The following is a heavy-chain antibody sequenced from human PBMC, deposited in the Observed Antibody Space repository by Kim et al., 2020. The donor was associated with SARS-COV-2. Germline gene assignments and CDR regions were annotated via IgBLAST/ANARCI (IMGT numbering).Heavy chain of an antibody. V-gene: IGHV4-34*01. Sequence: YNPTRKRRVTISVDTSKNPFSLKLNAATAADTAVYYCARETSRGDDAFDIWGQGTLVTVSS. J-gene: IGHJ3*02. CDR3: ARETSRGDDAFDI. D-gene: IGHD3-10*01.